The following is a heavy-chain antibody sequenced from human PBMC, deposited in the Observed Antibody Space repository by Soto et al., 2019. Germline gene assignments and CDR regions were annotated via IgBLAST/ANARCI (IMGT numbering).Heavy chain of an antibody. V-gene: IGHV3-13*01. CDR1: GFTFSSYD. CDR2: IGTAGDT. CDR3: ARGRVTPTPRAEYFQH. J-gene: IGHJ1*01. D-gene: IGHD2-21*02. Sequence: GGSLRLSCAASGFTFSSYDMHWVRQATGKGLEWVSAIGTAGDTYYPGSVKGRFTISRENAKNSLYLQMNSLRAGDTAVYYCARGRVTPTPRAEYFQHWGQGTLVTVSS.